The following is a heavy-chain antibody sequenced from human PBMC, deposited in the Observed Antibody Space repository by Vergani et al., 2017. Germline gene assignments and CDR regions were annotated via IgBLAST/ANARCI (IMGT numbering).Heavy chain of an antibody. V-gene: IGHV1-46*01. CDR2: INPSGGST. CDR1: GYPFTSYY. J-gene: IGHJ4*02. D-gene: IGHD2-15*01. Sequence: QVQLVQSGAEVKKPGASVKVSCKASGYPFTSYYMHWVRQAPGQGLEWMGIINPSGGSTSYAQKFQGRVTMTRDTSTSTVYMELSSLRSEDTAVYYCAREMVRGVVAATANFDYWGQGTLVTVSS. CDR3: AREMVRGVVAATANFDY.